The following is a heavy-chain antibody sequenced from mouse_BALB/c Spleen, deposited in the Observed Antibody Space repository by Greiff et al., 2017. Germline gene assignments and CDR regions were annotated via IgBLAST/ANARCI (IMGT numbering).Heavy chain of an antibody. V-gene: IGHV5-6-5*01. CDR1: GFTFSSYA. CDR3: ARGGGPEDAMDY. Sequence: EVKLMESGGGLVKPGGSLKLSCAASGFTFSSYAMSWVRQTPEKRLEWVASISSGGSTYYPDSVKGRFTISRDNARNILYLQMSSLRSEDTAMYYCARGGGPEDAMDYWGQGTSVTVSS. J-gene: IGHJ4*01. CDR2: ISSGGST.